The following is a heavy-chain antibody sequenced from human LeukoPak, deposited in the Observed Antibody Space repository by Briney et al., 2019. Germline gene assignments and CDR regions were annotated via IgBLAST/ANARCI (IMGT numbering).Heavy chain of an antibody. V-gene: IGHV4-59*08. D-gene: IGHD2-15*01. J-gene: IGHJ4*02. CDR2: IYYSGST. CDR1: GGSISSYY. Sequence: PSETLSLTCTVSGGSISSYYWSWIRQPPGKGLEWIGYIYYSGSTNYNPSLKSRVTISVDTSKNQFSLKLSSVTAADTAVYYCARSGELANLDYWGQGTLVTVSS. CDR3: ARSGELANLDY.